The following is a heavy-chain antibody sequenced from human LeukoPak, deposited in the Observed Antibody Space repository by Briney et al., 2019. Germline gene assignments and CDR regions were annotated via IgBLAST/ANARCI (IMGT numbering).Heavy chain of an antibody. Sequence: GGSLRLSCAASGFTFSTYWMTWVRQAPGKGLEWVANIKQDGGEKYYEDSMKGRFTISRDNAKSSLYLQMNSLRAEDTAVYYCARYPHGYDIFHHYYMDVWGKGTTVTVSS. J-gene: IGHJ6*03. V-gene: IGHV3-7*01. CDR2: IKQDGGEK. CDR3: ARYPHGYDIFHHYYMDV. D-gene: IGHD3-9*01. CDR1: GFTFSTYW.